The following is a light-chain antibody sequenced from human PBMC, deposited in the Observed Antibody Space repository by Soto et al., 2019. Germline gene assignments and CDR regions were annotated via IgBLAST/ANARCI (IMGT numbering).Light chain of an antibody. Sequence: DIHMTQSPSTLSASVGDRVTITCRASQSLTTWLAWYQQKPGKAPNLLIYKTSSLESGVPSRLSGSGSGTEFTLTISSLQPDDFATYYGQHWTDYSWTFGQGNKVDVK. CDR3: QHWTDYSWT. CDR1: QSLTTW. CDR2: KTS. J-gene: IGKJ1*01. V-gene: IGKV1-5*03.